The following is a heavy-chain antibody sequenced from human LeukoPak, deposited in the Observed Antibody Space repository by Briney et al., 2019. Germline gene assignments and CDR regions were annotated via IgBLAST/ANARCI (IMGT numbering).Heavy chain of an antibody. CDR3: AKGSYDSSGYYNFDY. D-gene: IGHD3-22*01. CDR1: GFTFDDYA. CDR2: ISWNSGSI. V-gene: IGHV3-9*03. Sequence: PGRSLRLSCAASGFTFDDYAMHWVRQAPGKGLEWVSGISWNSGSIGYADSVKGRFTISRDNAKNSLYLQMNSLRAEDMALYYCAKGSYDSSGYYNFDYWGQGTLVTASS. J-gene: IGHJ4*02.